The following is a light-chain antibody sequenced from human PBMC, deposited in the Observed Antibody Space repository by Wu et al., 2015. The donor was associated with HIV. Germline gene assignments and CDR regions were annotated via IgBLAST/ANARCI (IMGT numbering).Light chain of an antibody. V-gene: IGKV1-9*01. Sequence: QKPRETTPKLLIYATSTLQSGVPIKVRSGSGSGTDFTLTISSLQPEDFATYSCQQLINYPPTFGPGTKVDIK. J-gene: IGKJ3*01. CDR2: ATS. CDR3: QQLINYPPT.